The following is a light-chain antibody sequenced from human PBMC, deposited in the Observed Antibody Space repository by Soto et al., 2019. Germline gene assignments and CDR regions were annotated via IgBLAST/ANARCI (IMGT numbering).Light chain of an antibody. CDR3: QQANSYPNT. CDR2: AAS. Sequence: DIHMTQSPSSVSASVGDRVTITCRASQGISSWVGWYQQKPGKAPKLLIYAASNLESGVPSRFSGSGSGTEFTLTISSLQPEDFATYYCQQANSYPNTFGQGTQLEIK. J-gene: IGKJ2*01. CDR1: QGISSW. V-gene: IGKV1-12*01.